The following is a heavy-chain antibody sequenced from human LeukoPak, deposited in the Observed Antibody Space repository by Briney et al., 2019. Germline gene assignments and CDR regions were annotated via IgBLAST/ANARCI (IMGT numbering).Heavy chain of an antibody. CDR3: ARLRSNSDSSGYYYYYDY. Sequence: PGGSLRLSCVASGYTFSSFSINWVRQAPGKGLEWVSSISVRSNYIYYADSVRGRFSISRDDARNSLYLQMDSLRGDDTAVYYCARLRSNSDSSGYYYYYDYWGQGTLVTVSS. D-gene: IGHD3-22*01. V-gene: IGHV3-21*01. CDR1: GYTFSSFS. CDR2: ISVRSNYI. J-gene: IGHJ4*02.